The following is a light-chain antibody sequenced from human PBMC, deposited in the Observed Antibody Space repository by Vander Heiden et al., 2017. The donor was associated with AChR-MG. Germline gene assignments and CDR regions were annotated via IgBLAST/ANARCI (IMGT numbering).Light chain of an antibody. Sequence: SYVLTQPPSVSVAPGQTARISCGGNNIGRKAVHWHQQRPGQAPVLVAYDDSDRPAGIPERFSGSNSGNTATLTITRVEAGDEADYYCQLWDSDTDQRVFGGGTRLTVL. J-gene: IGLJ3*02. CDR3: QLWDSDTDQRV. CDR1: NIGRKA. CDR2: DDS. V-gene: IGLV3-21*02.